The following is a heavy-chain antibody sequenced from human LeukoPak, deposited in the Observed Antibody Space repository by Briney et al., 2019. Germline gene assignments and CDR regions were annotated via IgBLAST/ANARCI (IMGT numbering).Heavy chain of an antibody. CDR1: GGTFSSYA. CDR2: IIPIFGTA. Sequence: SVKVSCKASGGTFSSYAISWVRQAPGQGLEWMGGIIPIFGTANYAQKFQGRVTITTDEFTSTAYMELSSLRSEDTAVYYCARATVVAATQVGTNFDYWGQGTLVTVSS. CDR3: ARATVVAATQVGTNFDY. D-gene: IGHD2-15*01. J-gene: IGHJ4*02. V-gene: IGHV1-69*05.